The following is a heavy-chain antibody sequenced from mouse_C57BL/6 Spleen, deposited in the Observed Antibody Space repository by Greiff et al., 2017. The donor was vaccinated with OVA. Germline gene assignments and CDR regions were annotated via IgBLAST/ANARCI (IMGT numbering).Heavy chain of an antibody. Sequence: QVQLQQSGAELARPGASVKLSCKASGYTFTSYGISWVKQRTGQGLEWIGEIYPRSGNTYYNEKFKGKATLTADKSSSTAYMELRSLTSEDSAVYFCARERDYDYDVDAMDYWGQGTSVTVSS. CDR1: GYTFTSYG. V-gene: IGHV1-81*01. D-gene: IGHD2-4*01. J-gene: IGHJ4*01. CDR3: ARERDYDYDVDAMDY. CDR2: IYPRSGNT.